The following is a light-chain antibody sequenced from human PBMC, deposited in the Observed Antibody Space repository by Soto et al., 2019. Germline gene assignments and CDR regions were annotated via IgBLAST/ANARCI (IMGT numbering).Light chain of an antibody. CDR3: QQYSSPPQT. CDR2: DAS. CDR1: QSVSSSY. J-gene: IGKJ1*01. Sequence: EIVLTQSPGTLSLSPGDRVTLSCRASQSVSSSYLAWYQQKPGQAPRLLIYDASSRATGIPDRFSGSGSGTDFTLTISRLEPEDFAVYFCQQYSSPPQTFGQGTKVDIK. V-gene: IGKV3-20*01.